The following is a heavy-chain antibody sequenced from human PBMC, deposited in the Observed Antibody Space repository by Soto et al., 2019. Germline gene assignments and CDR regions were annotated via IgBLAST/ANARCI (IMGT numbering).Heavy chain of an antibody. CDR3: ASGPGSSPYYDILTGYYTGPLDY. Sequence: PGGSLRLSCAASGFTFSSYAMHWVRQAPGKGLEWVAVISYDGSNKYYADSVKGRFTISRDNSKNTLYLQMNSLRAEDTAVYYCASGPGSSPYYDILTGYYTGPLDYWGQGTLVTVSS. CDR1: GFTFSSYA. J-gene: IGHJ4*02. D-gene: IGHD3-9*01. V-gene: IGHV3-30-3*01. CDR2: ISYDGSNK.